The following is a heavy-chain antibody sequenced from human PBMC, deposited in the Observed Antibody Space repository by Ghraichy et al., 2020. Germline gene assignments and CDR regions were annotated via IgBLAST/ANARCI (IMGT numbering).Heavy chain of an antibody. J-gene: IGHJ5*02. CDR1: SGSISNHYYY. V-gene: IGHV4-31*03. D-gene: IGHD3-10*01. Sequence: SETLSLTCTVSSGSISNHYYYWNWIRQQPGKGLDWIGYIYSSGSTYYNPSLKIRVTISVATSKNQFSLHLSSVTAADTAVYYCAKDERGALTSWGQGSLVTVSS. CDR3: AKDERGALTS. CDR2: IYSSGST.